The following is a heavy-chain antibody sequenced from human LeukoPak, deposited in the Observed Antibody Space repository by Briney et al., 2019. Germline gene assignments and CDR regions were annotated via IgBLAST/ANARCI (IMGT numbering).Heavy chain of an antibody. V-gene: IGHV4-59*01. J-gene: IGHJ4*02. CDR1: GTSISNYY. CDR2: IYYSGDT. CDR3: ARGTTRYTTTYYFDY. D-gene: IGHD2-2*02. Sequence: SETLSLTCTVPGTSISNYYWSWIRQPPGKGLEWIGYIYYSGDTNYNPSLKSRVTMSVDTSKNQFSLKLSSLTAADTAVFYCARGTTRYTTTYYFDYWGQGTLVTVSS.